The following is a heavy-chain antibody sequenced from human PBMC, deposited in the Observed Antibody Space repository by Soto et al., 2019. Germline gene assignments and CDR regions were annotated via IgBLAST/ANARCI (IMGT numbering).Heavy chain of an antibody. Sequence: QVQLQESGPGLVKPSETLSLTCTVSGGSISSYYWSWIRQPPGKGLEWIGYIYYSGSTNYNPSLTSRVTISVDTSKNQFSLKLSSVTAADTAVYYCARDMSRGWYFYFDYWGQGTLVTVSS. CDR1: GGSISSYY. CDR3: ARDMSRGWYFYFDY. D-gene: IGHD6-19*01. V-gene: IGHV4-59*01. CDR2: IYYSGST. J-gene: IGHJ4*02.